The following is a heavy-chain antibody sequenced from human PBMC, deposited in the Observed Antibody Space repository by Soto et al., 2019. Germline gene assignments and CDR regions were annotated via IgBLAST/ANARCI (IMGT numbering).Heavy chain of an antibody. J-gene: IGHJ6*04. CDR2: ISGSGGST. V-gene: IGHV3-23*01. D-gene: IGHD3-3*01. CDR3: PKDLDSGDFGVVIMSMDV. CDR1: GFTFSSYA. Sequence: EVQLLESGGGLVQPGGSLRLSCAASGFTFSSYAMSWVRQAPGKGLEWVSAISGSGGSTYYADSVKGRFTISRDNSKNTLYLQMNSLRAEDTAVYYCPKDLDSGDFGVVIMSMDVWGKGTTVTVSS.